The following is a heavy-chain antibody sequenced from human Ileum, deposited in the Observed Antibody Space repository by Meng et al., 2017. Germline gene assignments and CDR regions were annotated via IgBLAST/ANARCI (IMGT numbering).Heavy chain of an antibody. CDR2: INARGDNT. J-gene: IGHJ4*02. D-gene: IGHD3-9*01. CDR3: AKAMVYDILKDFDY. V-gene: IGHV3-23*01. Sequence: GESLKTYCAASGFTFSSYAMTWVRRAPGRGLEWVSAINARGDNTYYGDSVKGRFTISRDNSKNTLYLQMNSLRAEDTAIYYCAKAMVYDILKDFDYWGQGNLVTVSS. CDR1: GFTFSSYA.